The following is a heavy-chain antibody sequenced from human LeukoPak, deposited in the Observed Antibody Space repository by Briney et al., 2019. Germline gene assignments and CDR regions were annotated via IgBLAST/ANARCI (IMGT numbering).Heavy chain of an antibody. Sequence: RRASVKVSCKASGYTFTSYDINWVRQAPGQGLEWMGIINPSGGSTSYAQKFQGRVTMTRDMSTSTVYMELSSLRSEDTAVYYCARGLTMEDSWFDPWGQGTLVTVSS. J-gene: IGHJ5*02. CDR1: GYTFTSYD. CDR2: INPSGGST. D-gene: IGHD1-14*01. V-gene: IGHV1-46*01. CDR3: ARGLTMEDSWFDP.